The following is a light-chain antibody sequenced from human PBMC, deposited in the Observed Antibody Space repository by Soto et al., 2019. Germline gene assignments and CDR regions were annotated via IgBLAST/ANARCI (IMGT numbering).Light chain of an antibody. J-gene: IGLJ2*01. V-gene: IGLV2-8*01. Sequence: QSALTQPPSASGSPGQSVAISCTGTSSDVGGYNYVSWYQHHPGKAPKLMIYEVNKRTSGVPDRFSGSKSGNTASLTVSGLQAEDEADDYWSSQAGSKNIVFGGGIKLTV. CDR2: EVN. CDR1: SSDVGGYNY. CDR3: SSQAGSKNIV.